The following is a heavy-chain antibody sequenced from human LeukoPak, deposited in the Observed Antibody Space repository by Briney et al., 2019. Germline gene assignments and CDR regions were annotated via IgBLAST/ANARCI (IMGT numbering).Heavy chain of an antibody. CDR1: GGSISSYY. V-gene: IGHV4-59*01. D-gene: IGHD6-13*01. CDR2: IYYSGST. J-gene: IGHJ2*01. Sequence: SETLSLTCTVSGGSISSYYWSWIRQPPGKGLKWIGYIYYSGSTNYNPSLKSRVTISVDTSKNQFSLKLSSVTAADTAVYYCAKSRQSIAAAGSASPYWYFDLWGRGTLVTVSS. CDR3: AKSRQSIAAAGSASPYWYFDL.